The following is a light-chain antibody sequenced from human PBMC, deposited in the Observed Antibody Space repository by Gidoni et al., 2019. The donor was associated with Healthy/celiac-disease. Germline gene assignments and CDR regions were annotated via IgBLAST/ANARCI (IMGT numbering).Light chain of an antibody. V-gene: IGKV3-20*01. CDR2: GAS. CDR3: QQYGSSPYT. Sequence: VLTQSPGTLSLSPGERATLSCRASQSVSSSYLAWYQQKPGQAPRLLIYGASSRATGIPDRFSGSGSGTDFTLTISRLEPEDFAVYYCQQYGSSPYTFGQGTKLEIK. J-gene: IGKJ2*01. CDR1: QSVSSSY.